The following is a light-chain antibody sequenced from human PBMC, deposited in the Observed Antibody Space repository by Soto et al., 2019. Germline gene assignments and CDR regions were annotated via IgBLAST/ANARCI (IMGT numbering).Light chain of an antibody. CDR3: MQALQIGT. CDR1: QSLLHSNGYNY. CDR2: LGS. Sequence: IVMTQSPLSLPVTPGEPASISCRSSQSLLHSNGYNYLDWYLQKPGQSPQLLIYLGSNRASGVPDRFSGSGSGTDFTLKISRVEAEDVGVYYCMQALQIGTFGQGTKVEIK. V-gene: IGKV2-28*01. J-gene: IGKJ1*01.